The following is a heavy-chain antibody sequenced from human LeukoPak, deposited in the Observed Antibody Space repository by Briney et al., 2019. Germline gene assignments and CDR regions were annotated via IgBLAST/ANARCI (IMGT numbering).Heavy chain of an antibody. D-gene: IGHD2-15*01. Sequence: GASVKVSCKASGGTFSSYAISWVRQAPGQGLEWMGWISAYNGNTNYAQKLQGRVTMTTDTSTSTAYMELRSLRSDDTAVYYCARDGDCSGGSCYSSHYYYYMDVWGKGTTVTISS. J-gene: IGHJ6*03. CDR2: ISAYNGNT. CDR3: ARDGDCSGGSCYSSHYYYYMDV. V-gene: IGHV1-18*01. CDR1: GGTFSSYA.